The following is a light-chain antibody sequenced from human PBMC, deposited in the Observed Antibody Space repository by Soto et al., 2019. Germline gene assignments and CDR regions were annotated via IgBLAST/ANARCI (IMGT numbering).Light chain of an antibody. CDR3: QVWNRNNDHVI. V-gene: IGLV3-21*02. Sequence: SYELTQPPSVSVAPGQTARVTCEGNNIGSKSVHWYQQKPGQAPVLVVYDDSDRPGGIPERFSGSNSGDTATLAINRVEAGDEDDYYYQVWNRNNDHVIFGGGTKLTVL. CDR1: NIGSKS. J-gene: IGLJ2*01. CDR2: DDS.